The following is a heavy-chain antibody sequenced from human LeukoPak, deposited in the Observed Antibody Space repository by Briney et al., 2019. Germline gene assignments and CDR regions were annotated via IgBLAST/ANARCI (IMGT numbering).Heavy chain of an antibody. CDR3: ARATIGAAGTADY. D-gene: IGHD6-13*01. Sequence: PGGSLRLSCAGSGFSFSNNYMSWVRQAPGKGLEWVAVIYSGASSYYSDSVMDRFIVTRDNSKNTLYLQMNTLGAEDTALYYCARATIGAAGTADYWGQGTLVTVSS. V-gene: IGHV3-53*01. CDR2: IYSGASS. CDR1: GFSFSNNY. J-gene: IGHJ4*02.